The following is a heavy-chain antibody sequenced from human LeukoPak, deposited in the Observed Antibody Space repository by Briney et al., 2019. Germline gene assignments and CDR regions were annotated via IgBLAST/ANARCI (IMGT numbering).Heavy chain of an antibody. CDR2: ISNSGDTI. V-gene: IGHV3-48*03. CDR3: ARTPPYDFWSGAIFDY. Sequence: QPGGSLRLXCAASGFTFSSYDMNWVRQAPGKGLEWPSYISNSGDTIYYADSLKGRVTISRDNAKNSLYLQMNSLRAEDTAIYYCARTPPYDFWSGAIFDYWGQGTQVTVSS. D-gene: IGHD3-3*01. J-gene: IGHJ4*02. CDR1: GFTFSSYD.